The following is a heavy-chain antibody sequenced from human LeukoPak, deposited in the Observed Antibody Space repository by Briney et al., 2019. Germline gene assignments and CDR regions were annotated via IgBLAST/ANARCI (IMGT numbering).Heavy chain of an antibody. CDR1: GFTFSSYG. D-gene: IGHD3-10*01. J-gene: IGHJ6*04. CDR2: ISYDGSNK. CDR3: ACNKDYYGSGSPSGMDV. Sequence: PGGSLRLSCAASGFTFSSYGMHWVRQAPGKGLEWVAVISYDGSNKYYADSVKGRFTISRDNSKNTLYLQMNSLRAGDTAVYYCACNKDYYGSGSPSGMDVWGKGTTVTVSS. V-gene: IGHV3-30*03.